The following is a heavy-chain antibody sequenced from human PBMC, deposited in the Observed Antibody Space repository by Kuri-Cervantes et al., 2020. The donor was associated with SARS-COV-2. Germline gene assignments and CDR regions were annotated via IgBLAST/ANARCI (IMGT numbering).Heavy chain of an antibody. D-gene: IGHD3-10*01. CDR2: ISSSSSYI. Sequence: GESLKISCAASGFTFSSYSMNWVRQAPGKGLEWVSSISSSSSYIYYADSVKGRFTISRDNAKNSLYLQMNSLRDEDTAVYYCARRRLRRGDDAFDIWGQGTMVTVSS. CDR3: ARRRLRRGDDAFDI. J-gene: IGHJ3*02. CDR1: GFTFSSYS. V-gene: IGHV3-21*01.